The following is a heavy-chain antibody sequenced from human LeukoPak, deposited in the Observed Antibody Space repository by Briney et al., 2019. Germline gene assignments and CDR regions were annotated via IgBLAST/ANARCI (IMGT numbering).Heavy chain of an antibody. Sequence: PSETLSLTCAVYGGSFSGYYWSWIRQPPGKGLAWIGEINHSGSTNYNPSLKSRVTISADTSKNQFSLRLSSVTAADTAVYYCARGFDYYGSGSYYRSWFDPWGQGTLVTVSS. D-gene: IGHD3-10*01. V-gene: IGHV4-34*01. J-gene: IGHJ5*02. CDR3: ARGFDYYGSGSYYRSWFDP. CDR2: INHSGST. CDR1: GGSFSGYY.